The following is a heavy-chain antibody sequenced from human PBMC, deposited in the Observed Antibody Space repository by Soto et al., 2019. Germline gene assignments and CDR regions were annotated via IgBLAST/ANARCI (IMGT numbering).Heavy chain of an antibody. Sequence: EVQLVESGGGLDKPGGSLRLSCAASGFTFNDYSMNWVRQAPGKGLECGSSRSSRSTYIYYADSVKGRFTISRDGAKNSLYLQMNSLRAEDTAVYYCARDQTTVTTNPSNYYYYMDVWGIRTTVTVSS. V-gene: IGHV3-21*01. CDR3: ARDQTTVTTNPSNYYYYMDV. CDR2: RSSRSTYI. J-gene: IGHJ6*03. CDR1: GFTFNDYS. D-gene: IGHD4-17*01.